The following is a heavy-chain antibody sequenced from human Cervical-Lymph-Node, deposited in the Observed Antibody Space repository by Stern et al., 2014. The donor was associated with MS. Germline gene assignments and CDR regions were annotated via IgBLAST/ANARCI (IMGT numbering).Heavy chain of an antibody. CDR1: GGSFSGYY. CDR3: ARAMRYFDL. CDR2: INHSGST. J-gene: IGHJ2*01. Sequence: QVQLQQWGAGLLKPSETLSLTCAVYGGSFSGYYWSWIRQPPGKGLEWIGEINHSGSTNYNPSLKSRVTISVDTSKNQFPRKLSSVTAADTAVYYCARAMRYFDLWGRGTLVTVSS. V-gene: IGHV4-34*01.